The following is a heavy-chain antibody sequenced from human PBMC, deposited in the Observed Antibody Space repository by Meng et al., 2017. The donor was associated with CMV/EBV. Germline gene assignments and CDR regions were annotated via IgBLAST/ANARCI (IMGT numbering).Heavy chain of an antibody. J-gene: IGHJ4*02. CDR1: GFTFSSYS. CDR2: ISSSSSYI. CDR3: ARGVDLEWLLFSQDY. D-gene: IGHD3-3*01. V-gene: IGHV3-21*01. Sequence: GGSLRLSCAASGFTFSSYSMNWVRQAPGKGLEWVSSISSSSSYIYYADSVKGRFTISRDNAKNSLYLQMNSLRAEDTAVYYCARGVDLEWLLFSQDYWGQGTLGTVSS.